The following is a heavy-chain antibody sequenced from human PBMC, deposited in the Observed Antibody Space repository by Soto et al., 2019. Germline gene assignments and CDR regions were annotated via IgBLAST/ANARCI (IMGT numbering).Heavy chain of an antibody. V-gene: IGHV1-18*01. D-gene: IGHD6-6*01. CDR3: ARVHRSISYPYYSYGMDV. CDR1: GYTFTSYG. CDR2: ISVHNGNT. Sequence: QVQLVQSGAEVKKPGASVKVSCKASGYTFTSYGISWVRQAPGQGLEWMGWISVHNGNTKYTQNIQGRATMTTDTSTTTAYMPVRSLRSDDTAVYYSARVHRSISYPYYSYGMDVWCQGPRVIVSS. J-gene: IGHJ6*02.